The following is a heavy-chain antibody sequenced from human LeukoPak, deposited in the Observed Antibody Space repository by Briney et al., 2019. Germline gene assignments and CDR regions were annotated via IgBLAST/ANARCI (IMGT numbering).Heavy chain of an antibody. CDR3: ARRTRWYSSSP. CDR2: INHSGST. CDR1: GGSFSGYY. V-gene: IGHV4-34*01. Sequence: PSETLSLTCAVYGGSFSGYYWSWIRQPPGKGLEWIGEINHSGSTNYNPSLKSRVTISVDTSKNQFSLKLSSVTAADTAVYYCARRTRWYSSSPWGQGTLVTVSS. D-gene: IGHD6-13*01. J-gene: IGHJ5*02.